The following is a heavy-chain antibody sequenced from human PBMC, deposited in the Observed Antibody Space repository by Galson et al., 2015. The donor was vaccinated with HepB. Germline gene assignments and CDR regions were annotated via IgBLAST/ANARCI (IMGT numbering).Heavy chain of an antibody. CDR1: GDSVSSNSAS. CDR3: ARVPGIIYFYGMDV. V-gene: IGHV6-1*01. Sequence: CAISGDSVSSNSASWNWIRRSPSRGLEWLGRTYYRSKWYSDYAVSVRSRITINPDTSKNQFSLQLKSVTPEDTAVYYCARVPGIIYFYGMDVWGQGTTATVSS. CDR2: TYYRSKWYS. D-gene: IGHD6-13*01. J-gene: IGHJ6*02.